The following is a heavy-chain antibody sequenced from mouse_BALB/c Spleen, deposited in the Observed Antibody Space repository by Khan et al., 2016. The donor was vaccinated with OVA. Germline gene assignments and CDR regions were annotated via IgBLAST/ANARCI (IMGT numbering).Heavy chain of an antibody. Sequence: EVQLQESGHGLVKPSQSLSLTCTVTGYSITSGYGWNWIRQFPGNKQEWMGYISYSGSTNYNPSFKSRISFTRDTSKNQFFLQLNSVTTEDTATYYRARTARIKYWGQGTTLTVSS. CDR1: GYSITSGYG. V-gene: IGHV3-2*02. CDR3: ARTARIKY. J-gene: IGHJ2*01. D-gene: IGHD1-2*01. CDR2: ISYSGST.